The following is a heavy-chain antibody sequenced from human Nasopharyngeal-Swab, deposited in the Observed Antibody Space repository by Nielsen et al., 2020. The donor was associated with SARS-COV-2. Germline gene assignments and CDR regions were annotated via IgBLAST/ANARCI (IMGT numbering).Heavy chain of an antibody. V-gene: IGHV4-34*01. J-gene: IGHJ6*02. Sequence: SETLSLTCAVYGGSFSGYYWTWIRQPPGKGLEWIGEINHSGSTNYNPSLKSRVTISVDTSKNQFSLKLGSVTAADTAVYYCARGGSLKQQLGPGYYYYGMDVWGQGTTVTVSS. D-gene: IGHD6-13*01. CDR3: ARGGSLKQQLGPGYYYYGMDV. CDR1: GGSFSGYY. CDR2: INHSGST.